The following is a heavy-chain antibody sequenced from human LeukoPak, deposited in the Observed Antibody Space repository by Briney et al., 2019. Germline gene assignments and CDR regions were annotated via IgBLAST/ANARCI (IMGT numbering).Heavy chain of an antibody. CDR1: GFTFTNYA. D-gene: IGHD3-10*01. Sequence: GGSLRLSRAASGFTFTNYAMHWVRQAPGKGLEWLAFIRIDGTSKYYTDFVKGRFTIPRDNSKNTLSLQMNSLRAEDTAVYYCARDQAGSGHYADYWGQGTLVTVSS. J-gene: IGHJ4*02. V-gene: IGHV3-30*02. CDR3: ARDQAGSGHYADY. CDR2: IRIDGTSK.